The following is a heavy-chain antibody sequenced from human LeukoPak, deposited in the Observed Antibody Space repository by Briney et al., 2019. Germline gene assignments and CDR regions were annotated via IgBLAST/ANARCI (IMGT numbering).Heavy chain of an antibody. D-gene: IGHD6-19*01. CDR3: ARAVSGRFDY. CDR1: GGSISSYY. CDR2: IYYSGST. Sequence: PSETLSLTCTVSGGSISSYYWSWIRQPPGKGLEWIGYIYYSGSTNYNPSLKGRVTISVDTSKNRFSLKLSSVTAADTAIYYCARAVSGRFDYWGQGTLVTVSS. V-gene: IGHV4-59*08. J-gene: IGHJ4*02.